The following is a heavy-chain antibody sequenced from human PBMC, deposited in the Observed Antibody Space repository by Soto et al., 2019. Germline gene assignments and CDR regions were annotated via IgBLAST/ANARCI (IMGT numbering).Heavy chain of an antibody. CDR1: GGSMSGYY. Sequence: PSETLSLTCRVSGGSMSGYYWSWIRQAPGKGLEWIGYVYYTGSTNYNPSLQSRVTISVDTSNKQFSLTLRLVTAADTAVYFCARSIAVPSSYIDQWGQGIRVTVSS. J-gene: IGHJ4*02. CDR3: ARSIAVPSSYIDQ. CDR2: VYYTGST. V-gene: IGHV4-59*01. D-gene: IGHD6-6*01.